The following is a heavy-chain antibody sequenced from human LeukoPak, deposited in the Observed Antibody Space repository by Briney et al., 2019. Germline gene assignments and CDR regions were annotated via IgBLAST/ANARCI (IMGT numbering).Heavy chain of an antibody. Sequence: ASVKVSCKASGYTFTSYYMHWVRQAPGQGLEWMGIINPSGGSTSYAQKFQGRVTMTRDTSTSTVYMELSSLRAEDTAVYYCAKESPNWEVSGEDDYWGQGTLVTVSS. CDR3: AKESPNWEVSGEDDY. J-gene: IGHJ4*02. V-gene: IGHV1-46*01. CDR1: GYTFTSYY. CDR2: INPSGGST. D-gene: IGHD7-27*01.